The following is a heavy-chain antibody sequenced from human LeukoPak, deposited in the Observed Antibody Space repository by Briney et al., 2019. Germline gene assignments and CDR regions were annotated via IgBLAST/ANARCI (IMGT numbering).Heavy chain of an antibody. J-gene: IGHJ5*02. CDR2: IYYCGST. Sequence: SQTLSLTCTVSGGSISSGGYYWSWIRQHPGKGLEGIGYIYYCGSTYYNPSLKSRVTISVDTSKSQFSLKLSSVTAADTAVYYCARECCLAVGAFDWFDPWGQGTLVTVSS. V-gene: IGHV4-31*03. CDR3: ARECCLAVGAFDWFDP. D-gene: IGHD1-26*01. CDR1: GGSISSGGYY.